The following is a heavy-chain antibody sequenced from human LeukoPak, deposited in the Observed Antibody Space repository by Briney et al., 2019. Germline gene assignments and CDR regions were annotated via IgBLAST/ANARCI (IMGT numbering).Heavy chain of an antibody. CDR1: GYTFTSYY. CDR3: ARDVARSGSWTFDY. D-gene: IGHD1-26*01. Sequence: ASVKVSCKASGYTFTSYYMHWVRQAPGQGLEWMGIINPSGGSTNYAQKFQGRVTMTRDTSISTAYMELSRLRSDDTAVYYCARDVARSGSWTFDYWGQGTLVTVSS. CDR2: INPSGGST. V-gene: IGHV1-2*02. J-gene: IGHJ4*02.